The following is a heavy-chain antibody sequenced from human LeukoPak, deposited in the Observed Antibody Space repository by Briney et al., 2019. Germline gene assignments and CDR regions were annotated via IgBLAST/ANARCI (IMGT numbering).Heavy chain of an antibody. D-gene: IGHD1-26*01. J-gene: IGHJ4*02. CDR3: AKIGRRIVGATSDY. V-gene: IGHV3-9*01. Sequence: EPGGSLRLSCAASGFTFDDYAMHWVRQAPGKGLEWVSGISWNSGRIGYADSVKGRFTISRDNAKNSLYLQMNSLRAEDTALYYCAKIGRRIVGATSDYWGQGTLVTVSS. CDR1: GFTFDDYA. CDR2: ISWNSGRI.